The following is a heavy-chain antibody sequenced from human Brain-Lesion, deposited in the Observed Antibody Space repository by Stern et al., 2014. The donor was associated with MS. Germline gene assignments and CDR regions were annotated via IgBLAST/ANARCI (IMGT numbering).Heavy chain of an antibody. CDR2: ISGRGGHT. CDR1: GFSFSTYA. CDR3: AKWPHHIAVAGTRYFQH. V-gene: IGHV3-23*04. D-gene: IGHD6-19*01. Sequence: EVQLVESGGGLVQPGGSLRLSCAASGFSFSTYAMSWVRQTPGKGLQWVSVISGRGGHTYYADSVKGRFTISRDNSKNPLYLQMDSLRADDTAVYYCAKWPHHIAVAGTRYFQHWGQGTLVTVSS. J-gene: IGHJ1*01.